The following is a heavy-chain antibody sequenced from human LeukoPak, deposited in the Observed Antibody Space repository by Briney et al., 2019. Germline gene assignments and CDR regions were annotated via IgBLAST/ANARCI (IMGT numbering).Heavy chain of an antibody. V-gene: IGHV3-23*01. J-gene: IGHJ5*02. CDR1: GFTFSSYA. Sequence: GGSLRLSCAASGFTFSSYAMSWVRQAPGKGLEWVSAISGSGGSTYYADSVKGRFTISRDNSKNTPYLQMNSLRAEDTAVYYCAKDLYGYVSNWFDPWGQGTLVTVSS. CDR3: AKDLYGYVSNWFDP. D-gene: IGHD5-12*01. CDR2: ISGSGGST.